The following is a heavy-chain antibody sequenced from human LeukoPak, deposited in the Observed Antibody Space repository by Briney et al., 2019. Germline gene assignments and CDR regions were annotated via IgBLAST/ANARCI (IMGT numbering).Heavy chain of an antibody. V-gene: IGHV3-7*01. Sequence: PGGSLRLSCAASGFTLSDFWMSWVRQAPGEGLEWVANIDQDGSDKNYVGSVKGRFTISRDDAKNSLFLQMNSLRAEDTAVYYCARESTEDRPGSWGQGTLVTVSS. D-gene: IGHD5/OR15-5a*01. CDR3: ARESTEDRPGS. CDR2: IDQDGSDK. J-gene: IGHJ5*02. CDR1: GFTLSDFW.